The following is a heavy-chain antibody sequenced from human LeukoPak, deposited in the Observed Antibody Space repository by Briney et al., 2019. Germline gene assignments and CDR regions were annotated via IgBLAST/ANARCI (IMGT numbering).Heavy chain of an antibody. V-gene: IGHV3-30*02. CDR1: GFTFSNYG. CDR2: IRYDGTNK. D-gene: IGHD3-10*01. Sequence: GGSLRLSCAASGFTFSNYGIHWVRQAPGKGLEWVAFIRYDGTNKYYADSVEGRFTISRDNSKNTLYLQMNSLRAEDTAVYYCVKFGASYAFDMWGQRTMVTVSS. CDR3: VKFGASYAFDM. J-gene: IGHJ3*02.